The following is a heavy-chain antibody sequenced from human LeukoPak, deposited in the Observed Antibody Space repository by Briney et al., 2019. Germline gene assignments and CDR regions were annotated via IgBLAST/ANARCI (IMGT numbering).Heavy chain of an antibody. CDR1: GGSISSYY. CDR3: ARATPAILPSFDS. V-gene: IGHV4-59*12. Sequence: SETLSLTCTVSGGSISSYYWSWIRQPPGKGLEWIGYIYYSGSTNYNPSLKSRVTISVDTSKNQFSLKLSSVTAADTAVYYCARATPAILPSFDSWGQGTLVTVSS. J-gene: IGHJ4*02. D-gene: IGHD2-21*01. CDR2: IYYSGST.